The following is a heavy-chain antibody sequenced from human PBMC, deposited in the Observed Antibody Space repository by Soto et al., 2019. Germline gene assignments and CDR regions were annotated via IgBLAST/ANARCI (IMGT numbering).Heavy chain of an antibody. CDR3: AKEGGVGATAFDI. D-gene: IGHD1-26*01. Sequence: GGSLRLSCAASGFTFDDYAMHWVRQAPGKGLEWVSGISWNSGSIGYADSVKGRFTISRDNAKNSLYLQMNSLRAEDTALYYCAKEGGVGATAFDIWGQGTMVTVSS. CDR2: ISWNSGSI. CDR1: GFTFDDYA. V-gene: IGHV3-9*01. J-gene: IGHJ3*02.